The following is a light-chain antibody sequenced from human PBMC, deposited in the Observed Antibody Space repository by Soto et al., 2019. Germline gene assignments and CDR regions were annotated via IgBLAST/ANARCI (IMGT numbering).Light chain of an antibody. CDR3: CSYAGSFSVI. V-gene: IGLV2-23*01. Sequence: QSALTQPASVSGSPGQSITISCTGTHSDVGSYNLVSWYQQHPGKAPKLIIYEDSKRPSGVSNRFSGSKSGYTASLTISRLEAEDEADYYCCSYAGSFSVIFGGGTKLTVL. CDR2: EDS. CDR1: HSDVGSYNL. J-gene: IGLJ2*01.